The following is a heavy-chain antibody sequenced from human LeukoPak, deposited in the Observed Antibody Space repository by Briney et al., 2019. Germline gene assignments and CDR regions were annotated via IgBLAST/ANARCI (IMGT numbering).Heavy chain of an antibody. CDR1: GGSISSGVFY. CDR3: ARSPGRSCNGTDCSYY. J-gene: IGHJ4*02. D-gene: IGHD2-8*02. Sequence: SQTLSLTCTVSGGSISSGVFYWSWVRQHPGKGLSWIGYISYSGSTRYTSSLRSRLTISVDTSKNHMSLTLSSVTSAGTAVYFCARSPGRSCNGTDCSYYWGQGALVIVTS. CDR2: ISYSGST. V-gene: IGHV4-31*03.